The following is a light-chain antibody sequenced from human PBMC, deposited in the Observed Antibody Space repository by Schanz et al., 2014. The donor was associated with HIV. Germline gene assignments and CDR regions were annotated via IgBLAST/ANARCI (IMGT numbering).Light chain of an antibody. CDR3: QSYDSSLSGNVV. CDR1: SSNIGSNT. J-gene: IGLJ2*01. CDR2: GNN. Sequence: QSVLTQPPSASATPGQRVSISCSGSSSNIGSNTVNWYQQLPGTAPKLLIYGNNNRPSGVPDRFSGSKSGTSASLAITGLQAEDEADYYCQSYDSSLSGNVVFGGGTKVTVL. V-gene: IGLV1-40*01.